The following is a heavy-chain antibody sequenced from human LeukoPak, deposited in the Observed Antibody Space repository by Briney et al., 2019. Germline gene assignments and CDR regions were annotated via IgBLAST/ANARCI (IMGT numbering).Heavy chain of an antibody. CDR3: ARATRHLLRYFDRSDGGFDP. D-gene: IGHD3-9*01. V-gene: IGHV4-30-4*08. J-gene: IGHJ5*02. CDR1: GGSISSYY. CDR2: IYYSGST. Sequence: SETLSLTCTVSGGSISSYYWSWIRQPPGKGLEGIGYIYYSGSTYYNPSLKSRVTISVDTSKNQFSLKLSSVTAADTAVYYCARATRHLLRYFDRSDGGFDPWGQGTLVTVSS.